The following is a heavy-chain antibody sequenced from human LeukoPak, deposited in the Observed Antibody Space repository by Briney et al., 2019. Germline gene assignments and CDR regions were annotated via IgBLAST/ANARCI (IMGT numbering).Heavy chain of an antibody. CDR1: GFTFTNAW. J-gene: IGHJ4*02. CDR3: ATISGYSSGPFED. Sequence: GGSLRLSCAASGFTFTNAWMSWVRQAPGKGLEWVGRIKSKSDDGTAEYGAPVKGRFTISRDDSKHTLYLQMDSLRTEDTAVYYCATISGYSSGPFEDWGQGTLVTVSS. V-gene: IGHV3-15*01. CDR2: IKSKSDDGTA. D-gene: IGHD6-19*01.